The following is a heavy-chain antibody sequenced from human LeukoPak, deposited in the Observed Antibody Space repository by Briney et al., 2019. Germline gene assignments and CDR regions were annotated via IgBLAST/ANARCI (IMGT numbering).Heavy chain of an antibody. CDR2: IYYSGST. CDR3: ARQGHYDILTGYGDWFDP. J-gene: IGHJ5*02. Sequence: PSETLSLTCTVSGGSISSSSYYWGWIRQPPGKGLEWIGSIYYSGSTYYNPSLKSRVTISVDTSKNQFSLKLSSVTAADTAVYYCARQGHYDILTGYGDWFDPWGQGTLVTVSS. CDR1: GGSISSSSYY. D-gene: IGHD3-9*01. V-gene: IGHV4-39*01.